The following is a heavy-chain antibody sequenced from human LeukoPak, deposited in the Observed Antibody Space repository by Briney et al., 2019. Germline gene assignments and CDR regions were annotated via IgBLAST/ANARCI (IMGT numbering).Heavy chain of an antibody. Sequence: SQTLSLTCAISGDSVSSNSAASDSIRQSPSRGLEWLGRTYYRSKWYNDYAVSVKSRITFNPDTSKNQFSLQLNSVTPEDTAVYYCARGWLTRYFDYWGQGTLVTVSS. CDR1: GDSVSSNSAA. D-gene: IGHD3-9*01. V-gene: IGHV6-1*01. J-gene: IGHJ4*02. CDR3: ARGWLTRYFDY. CDR2: TYYRSKWYN.